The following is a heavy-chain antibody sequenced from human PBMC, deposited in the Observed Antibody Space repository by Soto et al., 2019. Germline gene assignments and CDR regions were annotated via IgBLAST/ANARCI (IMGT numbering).Heavy chain of an antibody. Sequence: PGGSLRLSCAASGFTFSSYAMSWVRQAPGKGLEWVSDISGNGGSTYYADSVKGRFTISRDNSKNTLFLQMKSLRAEDTAVYYCAKDKGRYDYWSGYTPIDYWGQGILVTVSS. V-gene: IGHV3-23*01. J-gene: IGHJ4*02. CDR2: ISGNGGST. CDR1: GFTFSSYA. D-gene: IGHD3-3*01. CDR3: AKDKGRYDYWSGYTPIDY.